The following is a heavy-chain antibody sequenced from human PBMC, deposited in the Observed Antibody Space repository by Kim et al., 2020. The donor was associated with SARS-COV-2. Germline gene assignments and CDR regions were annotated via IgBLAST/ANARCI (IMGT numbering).Heavy chain of an antibody. CDR1: GGSISGYH. D-gene: IGHD6-13*01. CDR2: VSYTGST. Sequence: SETLSLTCTVSGGSISGYHWSWIRQPPGKGLEWIGYVSYTGSTNQNPSLKSRVTISVDTSKNQFSLKLTSVTAADTAVYYCARDSGYSSSWPYWYFDLWRRGTLVTVSS. CDR3: ARDSGYSSSWPYWYFDL. V-gene: IGHV4-59*01. J-gene: IGHJ2*01.